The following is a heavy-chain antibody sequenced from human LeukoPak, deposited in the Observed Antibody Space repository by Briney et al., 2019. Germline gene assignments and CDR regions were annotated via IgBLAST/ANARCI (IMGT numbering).Heavy chain of an antibody. CDR3: ARGSSGWSREADYFDY. CDR1: GGSISSSNW. J-gene: IGHJ4*02. Sequence: SETLSLTCAVSGGSISSSNWWSWVRQPPGKGLEWIGEIYHSGSTNYNPSLKSRVTISVDKSKNQFSLKLSSVTAADTAVYYCARGSSGWSREADYFDYWGQGTLVTVSS. CDR2: IYHSGST. V-gene: IGHV4-4*02. D-gene: IGHD6-19*01.